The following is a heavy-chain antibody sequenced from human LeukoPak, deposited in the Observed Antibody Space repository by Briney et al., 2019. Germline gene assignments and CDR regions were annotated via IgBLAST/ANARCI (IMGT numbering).Heavy chain of an antibody. CDR2: INHSGST. J-gene: IGHJ3*02. CDR1: GGSFSGYY. Sequence: SETLSLTCAVYGGSFSGYYWSWIRQPPGKGLEWIGEINHSGSTNYNPSLKSRVTISVDTSKNQFSLKLSSVTAADTAVYYCARCKDDSSGSSDEAFDIWGHGTMVTVSS. CDR3: ARCKDDSSGSSDEAFDI. D-gene: IGHD3-22*01. V-gene: IGHV4-34*01.